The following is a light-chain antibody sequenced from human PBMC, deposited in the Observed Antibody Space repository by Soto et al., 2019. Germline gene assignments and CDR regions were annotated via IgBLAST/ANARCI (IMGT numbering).Light chain of an antibody. J-gene: IGKJ3*01. CDR1: QSISSY. CDR3: QQSYNTVT. CDR2: GAS. Sequence: DIPMTQSPFSLSASVGDRVIITCRASQSISSYLSWYQQKPGKAPNLLIYGASNLQSGVPSRFSGSGSETEFTLTISSLQPEDFATYYCQQSYNTVTFGPGTKVDIK. V-gene: IGKV1-39*01.